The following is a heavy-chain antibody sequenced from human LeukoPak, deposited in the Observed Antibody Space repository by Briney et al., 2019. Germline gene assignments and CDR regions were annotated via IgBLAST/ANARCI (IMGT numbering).Heavy chain of an antibody. Sequence: ASVKVSCKASGCTFTDYYLHWVRQAPGQGLEWMGWINPIGGGTNYAQKFQGSVTMTRDASITTVYMELSSLRSDDTAVYYCASLGATTIHYYGMDVWGQGTTVTVSS. CDR2: INPIGGGT. D-gene: IGHD1-26*01. CDR3: ASLGATTIHYYGMDV. J-gene: IGHJ6*02. V-gene: IGHV1-2*02. CDR1: GCTFTDYY.